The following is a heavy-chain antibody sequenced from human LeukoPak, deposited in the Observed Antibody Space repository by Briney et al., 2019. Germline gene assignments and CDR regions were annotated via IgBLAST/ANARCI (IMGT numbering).Heavy chain of an antibody. D-gene: IGHD2-2*01. CDR1: GYTFMSHG. J-gene: IGHJ4*02. CDR3: ARAVGYCSSNSCYLGY. CDR2: INTDTGNP. V-gene: IGHV7-4-1*02. Sequence: ASVKVSCKASGYTFMSHGISWVRQAPGQGLEWMGWINTDTGNPTFAQGFTGRFVFSLDTSVSTAYLQISSLNAEDTAVYYCARAVGYCSSNSCYLGYWGQGTLVTVSS.